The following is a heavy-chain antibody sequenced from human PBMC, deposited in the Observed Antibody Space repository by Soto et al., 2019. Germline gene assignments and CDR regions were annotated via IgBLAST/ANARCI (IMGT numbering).Heavy chain of an antibody. CDR1: GYTFSSYG. CDR2: ISAYTGKT. D-gene: IGHD1-26*01. J-gene: IGHJ4*02. V-gene: IGHV1-18*04. Sequence: XSVKVSCKASGYTFSSYGISWVRQAPGQGLEWMGWISAYTGKTNYAQKLQGRVTMTTDTSTSTAYMEVRGLRSDDTAVYYCARDLDSGSYYFDYWGQGTLVTVSS. CDR3: ARDLDSGSYYFDY.